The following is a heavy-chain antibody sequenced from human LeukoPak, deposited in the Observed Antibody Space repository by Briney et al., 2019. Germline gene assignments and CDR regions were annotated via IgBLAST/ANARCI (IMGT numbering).Heavy chain of an antibody. CDR2: INTDGSST. J-gene: IGHJ4*02. Sequence: GGSLRLSCAASGFTFSKYWMHWVRQAPGKGLVWVSRINTDGSSTSYADSVKGRFTISRDNAKNTLYLQMNSLRAEDTAVYYCARGGIVGATDYWGQGTLVTVSS. CDR1: GFTFSKYW. D-gene: IGHD1-26*01. CDR3: ARGGIVGATDY. V-gene: IGHV3-74*01.